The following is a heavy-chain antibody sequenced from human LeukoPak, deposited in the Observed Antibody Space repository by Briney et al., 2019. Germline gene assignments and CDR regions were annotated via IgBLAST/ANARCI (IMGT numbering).Heavy chain of an antibody. J-gene: IGHJ4*02. CDR3: ARGPCCSSTSCYFPPRGPVDY. Sequence: ASVKVSRKASGYTFTSYGISWVRQAPGQGLEWMGWISAYNGNTNYAQKLQGRVTMTTDTSTSTAYMELRSLRSDDTAVYYCARGPCCSSTSCYFPPRGPVDYWGQGTLVAVSS. V-gene: IGHV1-18*01. CDR1: GYTFTSYG. CDR2: ISAYNGNT. D-gene: IGHD2-2*01.